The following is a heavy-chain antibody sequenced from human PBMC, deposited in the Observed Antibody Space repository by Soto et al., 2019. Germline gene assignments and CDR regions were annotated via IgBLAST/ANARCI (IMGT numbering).Heavy chain of an antibody. Sequence: KTSETLSLTCAVSGASIRSYHWSFLRQPAGKGLEWIGRIQHTGNTNYNPSLKSRVTMSADTSKNQISLKMTSVTAADTAVYFCAKDVSSRGWFDPWGQGVRVTVSS. CDR1: GASIRSYH. CDR3: AKDVSSRGWFDP. CDR2: IQHTGNT. J-gene: IGHJ5*02. D-gene: IGHD3-16*01. V-gene: IGHV4-4*07.